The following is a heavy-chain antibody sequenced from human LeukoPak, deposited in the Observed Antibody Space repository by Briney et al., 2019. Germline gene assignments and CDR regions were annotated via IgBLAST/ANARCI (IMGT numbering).Heavy chain of an antibody. Sequence: SQTLSLTCAVSGGSISSGGYSWSWIRQPPGKGLEWIGYIYHSGSTYYNPSLKSRVTISVDRSKNQFSLKLSSVTAADTAMYYCARDQGGYSGYDSYYFDYWGQGTLVTVSS. J-gene: IGHJ4*02. CDR2: IYHSGST. V-gene: IGHV4-30-2*01. CDR1: GGSISSGGYS. D-gene: IGHD5-12*01. CDR3: ARDQGGYSGYDSYYFDY.